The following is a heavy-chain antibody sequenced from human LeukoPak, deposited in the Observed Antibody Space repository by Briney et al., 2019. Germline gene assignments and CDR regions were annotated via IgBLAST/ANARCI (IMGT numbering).Heavy chain of an antibody. J-gene: IGHJ4*02. CDR1: GFTFNNYE. D-gene: IGHD1-14*01. CDR3: VRDRTTNTYDS. V-gene: IGHV3-48*03. Sequence: GGSLRLSCAASGFTFNNYEMDWVRQAPGKGLEWISYISSRGGTIHYADSVKGRFTISRDNTKNSLYLQMNSLGAEDTALYYCVRDRTTNTYDSWGQGTLVTVSS. CDR2: ISSRGGTI.